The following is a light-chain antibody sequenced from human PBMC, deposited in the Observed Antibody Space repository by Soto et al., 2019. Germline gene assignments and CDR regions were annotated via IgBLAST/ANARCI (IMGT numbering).Light chain of an antibody. CDR1: SSDVGGYNY. Sequence: QSVLTQPASVSGSPGQSITISCTGTSSDVGGYNYVSWYQQHPGKAPKLMIYEVTNRPPGVSNRFSGSKSGNTASLTISGLQAEDEADYYCSSYTSSSTLNWVFGGGTKVTVL. CDR2: EVT. J-gene: IGLJ3*02. CDR3: SSYTSSSTLNWV. V-gene: IGLV2-14*01.